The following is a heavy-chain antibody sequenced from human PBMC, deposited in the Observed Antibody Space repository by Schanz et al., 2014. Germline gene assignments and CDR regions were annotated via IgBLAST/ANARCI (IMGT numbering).Heavy chain of an antibody. CDR1: GFTFSSYA. V-gene: IGHV3-23*01. Sequence: EVQLLESGGGLVQPGGSLRLSCAASGFTFSSYAMSWVRQAPGQGLEWVSVISGSGGTTYYADAVKGRFTISRDNSKTTLMQQSSSMRDDDTAVYCAARRISGTLRNPYYHGMDVWGQGTTVTVSS. CDR2: ISGSGGTT. D-gene: IGHD1-20*01. CDR3: ARRISGTLRNPYYHGMDV. J-gene: IGHJ6*02.